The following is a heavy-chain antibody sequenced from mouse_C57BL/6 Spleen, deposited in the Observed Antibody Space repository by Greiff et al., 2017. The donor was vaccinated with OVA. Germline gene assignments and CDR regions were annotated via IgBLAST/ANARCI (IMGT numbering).Heavy chain of an antibody. CDR1: GYTFTDYY. J-gene: IGHJ4*01. V-gene: IGHV1-26*01. CDR2: INPNNGGT. Sequence: VQLQQSGPELVKPGASVKISCKASGYTFTDYYMNWVKQSHGKSLEWIGDINPNNGGTSYNQKFKGKATLTVDKSSSTAYMELRSLTSEDSAVYYCASSYYYYGSSYCAMDYWGQGTSVTVSS. D-gene: IGHD1-1*01. CDR3: ASSYYYYGSSYCAMDY.